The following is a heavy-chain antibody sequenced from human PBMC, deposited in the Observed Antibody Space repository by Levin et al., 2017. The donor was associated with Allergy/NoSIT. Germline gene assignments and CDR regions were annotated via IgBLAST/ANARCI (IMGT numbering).Heavy chain of an antibody. D-gene: IGHD1-26*01. J-gene: IGHJ4*02. CDR1: GFTVSNNY. Sequence: SCAASGFTVSNNYMIWVRQAPGKGLEWVSIIYSGGDTYYADSVKGRFTISNDNSKNTLYLEISNLRTEDTAVYYCSSVGGGARGYWGQGTLVTVSS. V-gene: IGHV3-53*01. CDR2: IYSGGDT. CDR3: SSVGGGARGY.